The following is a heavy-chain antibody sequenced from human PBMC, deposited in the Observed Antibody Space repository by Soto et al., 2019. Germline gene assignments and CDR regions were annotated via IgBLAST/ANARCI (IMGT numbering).Heavy chain of an antibody. D-gene: IGHD2-2*01. CDR1: GYTFTGYY. CDR2: ISPKSGGT. V-gene: IGHV1-2*02. CDR3: ASILLRYCSGTSCYLEKWFDP. Sequence: ASVKVSCKASGYTFTGYYMHWVRQAPGQGFEWMGRISPKSGGTNYAQKFQGRVTMTWDTSLNTAYMELSSLRSEDTAVYYCASILLRYCSGTSCYLEKWFDPWGQGALVTVSS. J-gene: IGHJ5*02.